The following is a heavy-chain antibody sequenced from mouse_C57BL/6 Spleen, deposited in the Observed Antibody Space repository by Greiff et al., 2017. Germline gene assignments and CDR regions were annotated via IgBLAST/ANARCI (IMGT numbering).Heavy chain of an antibody. CDR3: ARRGGYDGFDY. V-gene: IGHV1-64*01. D-gene: IGHD2-2*01. CDR2: IHPNSGST. Sequence: QVQLQQPGAELVKPGASVKLSCKASGYTFTSYWMHWVKQRPGQGLEWIGMIHPNSGSTNYNEKFKSKATLTVDKSSSTAYMQLSSLTSEDSAVYYCARRGGYDGFDYWGQGTTLTVSS. CDR1: GYTFTSYW. J-gene: IGHJ2*01.